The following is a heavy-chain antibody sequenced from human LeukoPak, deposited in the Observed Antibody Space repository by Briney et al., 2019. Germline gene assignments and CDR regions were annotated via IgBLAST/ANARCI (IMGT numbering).Heavy chain of an antibody. Sequence: ASVKVSCKASGYTFTSYYMHWVRQAPGQGLEWMGIINPSGGSTSYAQKFQGRVTITRDTSTSTVYMELSSLRSEDTAVYYCARASHYYDSSGSFWYFDLWGRGTLVTVSS. D-gene: IGHD3-22*01. CDR1: GYTFTSYY. CDR3: ARASHYYDSSGSFWYFDL. J-gene: IGHJ2*01. CDR2: INPSGGST. V-gene: IGHV1-46*01.